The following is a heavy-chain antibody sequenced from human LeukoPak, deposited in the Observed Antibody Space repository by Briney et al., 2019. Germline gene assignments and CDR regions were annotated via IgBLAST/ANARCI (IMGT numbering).Heavy chain of an antibody. CDR1: GSTFSSYG. D-gene: IGHD4-17*01. Sequence: GGSLRLSCAASGSTFSSYGVHWVRQAPGKGLEWVAFIRYDGNNKYYADSVKGRFTISRDNSKNTLSLQMNSLRAEDTAVYYCAKVAYGDYHSDYWGQGTLVTVSS. CDR3: AKVAYGDYHSDY. J-gene: IGHJ4*02. CDR2: IRYDGNNK. V-gene: IGHV3-30*02.